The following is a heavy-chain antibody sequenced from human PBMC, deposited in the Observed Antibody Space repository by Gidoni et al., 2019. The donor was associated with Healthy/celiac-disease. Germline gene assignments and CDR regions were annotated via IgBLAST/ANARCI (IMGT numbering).Heavy chain of an antibody. CDR1: GYTLTELS. D-gene: IGHD3-22*01. J-gene: IGHJ3*02. CDR3: ATGYYYDSSGYYHDAFDI. V-gene: IGHV1-24*01. CDR2: FDPEDGET. Sequence: QVQLVQSGAEVKKPGASVKVSCKVSGYTLTELSMHWVRQAPGKGLEWMGGFDPEDGETIYAQKFQGRVTMTEDTSTDTAYMELSSLRSEDTAVYYCATGYYYDSSGYYHDAFDIWGQGTMVTVSS.